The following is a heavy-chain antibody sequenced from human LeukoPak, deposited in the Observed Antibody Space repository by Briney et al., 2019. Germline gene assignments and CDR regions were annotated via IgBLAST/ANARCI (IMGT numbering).Heavy chain of an antibody. Sequence: SQALSVTCAMSGDSVSSKNGGWNWIRQSASRGLEWLGWTYYRSKWYDEYADSVKGRVTIRPDTSKNQFSLHVYSVAPEHTAVYYCASDLETSGWYTFDFWGQGTLVTVSS. J-gene: IGHJ5*01. CDR2: TYYRSKWYD. D-gene: IGHD6-19*01. V-gene: IGHV6-1*01. CDR3: ASDLETSGWYTFDF. CDR1: GDSVSSKNGG.